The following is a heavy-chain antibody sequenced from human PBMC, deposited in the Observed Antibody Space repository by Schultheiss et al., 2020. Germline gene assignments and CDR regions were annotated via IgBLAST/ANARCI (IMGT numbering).Heavy chain of an antibody. Sequence: SETLSLTCSVSGGSIRSYYWSWIRQPPGKGLEWIGFVYHSGSTSYNPSLKNRVTMSIDTSKNQFSLKLSSVTAADTAVYYCASQGYCSGGTCYGWFDPWGQGTLVTVSS. CDR3: ASQGYCSGGTCYGWFDP. V-gene: IGHV4-59*01. CDR2: VYHSGST. CDR1: GGSIRSYY. D-gene: IGHD2-15*01. J-gene: IGHJ5*02.